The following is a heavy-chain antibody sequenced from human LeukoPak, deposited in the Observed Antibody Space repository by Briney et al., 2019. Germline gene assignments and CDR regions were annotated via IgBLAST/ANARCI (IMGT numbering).Heavy chain of an antibody. V-gene: IGHV4-59*01. CDR2: IYYSGTI. Sequence: SETLSLTCTVSGGSNSSYYWSWIRQPPGKGLEWIGYIYYSGTINYNPSLKSRVTISVDTSKNQFSLKLSSVTAADTAVYYCAHGQAEAFDIWGQGTMVTVSS. CDR1: GGSNSSYY. J-gene: IGHJ3*02. CDR3: AHGQAEAFDI.